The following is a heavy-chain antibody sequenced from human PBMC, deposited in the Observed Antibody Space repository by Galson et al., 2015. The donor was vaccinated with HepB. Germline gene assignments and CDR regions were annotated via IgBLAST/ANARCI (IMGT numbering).Heavy chain of an antibody. J-gene: IGHJ4*02. CDR3: ARERQVTTLFDY. CDR1: GFTFSSYA. CDR2: ISYDGSEK. D-gene: IGHD4-17*01. V-gene: IGHV3-30*04. Sequence: SLRLSCAASGFTFSSYAMHWVRQAPGKGLEWVAIISYDGSEKHYADSVKGRLTISRDNSKNTLYLQMNSLRVEDTAVYYCARERQVTTLFDYWGQGTLVTVSS.